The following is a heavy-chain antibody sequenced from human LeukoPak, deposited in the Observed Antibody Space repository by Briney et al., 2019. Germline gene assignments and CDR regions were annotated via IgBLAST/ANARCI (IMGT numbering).Heavy chain of an antibody. Sequence: PGRSLRLSCADSGFTFSSYGMHWVRQAPGKGLEWVAVISYDGSNKYYADSVKGRFTISRDNSKNTLYLQMNSLRAEDTAVYYCAKDPGDYWGQGTLVTVSS. CDR3: AKDPGDY. CDR1: GFTFSSYG. CDR2: ISYDGSNK. J-gene: IGHJ4*02. V-gene: IGHV3-30*18.